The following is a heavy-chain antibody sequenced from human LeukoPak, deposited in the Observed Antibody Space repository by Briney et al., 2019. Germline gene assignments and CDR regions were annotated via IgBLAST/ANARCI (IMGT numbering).Heavy chain of an antibody. D-gene: IGHD3-22*01. CDR1: GYSISSGYY. CDR3: ARPYYYDSSGYFY. J-gene: IGHJ4*02. Sequence: PSETLSLTCAVSGYSISSGYYWGWLRQPPGKGLEWIGSIYHSGSTYYNPSLKSRVTISVDTSKNQFSLKLSSVTAADTAAYYCARPYYYDSSGYFYWGQGTLVTVSS. V-gene: IGHV4-38-2*01. CDR2: IYHSGST.